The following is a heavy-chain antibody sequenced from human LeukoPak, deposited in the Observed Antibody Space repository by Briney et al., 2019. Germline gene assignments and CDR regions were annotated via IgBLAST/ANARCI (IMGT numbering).Heavy chain of an antibody. Sequence: GGSLRLSCAASGFTFDDYAMHWVRQAPGKGLEWVSFTSGDGGSTYYADSVKGRFTISRDNSKNSLYLQMNSLRTEDTALYYCAKDTTRTMSVGVDVWGQGTTVTVSS. CDR1: GFTFDDYA. J-gene: IGHJ6*02. CDR2: TSGDGGST. CDR3: AKDTTRTMSVGVDV. D-gene: IGHD1-1*01. V-gene: IGHV3-43*02.